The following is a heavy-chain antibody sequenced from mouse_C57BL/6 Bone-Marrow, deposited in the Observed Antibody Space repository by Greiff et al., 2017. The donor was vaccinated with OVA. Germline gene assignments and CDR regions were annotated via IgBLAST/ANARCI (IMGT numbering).Heavy chain of an antibody. Sequence: VKLQQSGPGLVQPSQSLSITCTVSGFSLTSYGVHWVRQSPGKGLEWLGVIWRGGSTDYNAAFMSRLSITKDNSKSQGFFKMNSLQADDTAIYYCSKNPLRLRSPPYWYFDVWGTGTTVTVSS. V-gene: IGHV2-5*01. CDR2: IWRGGST. D-gene: IGHD3-2*02. CDR1: GFSLTSYG. CDR3: SKNPLRLRSPPYWYFDV. J-gene: IGHJ1*03.